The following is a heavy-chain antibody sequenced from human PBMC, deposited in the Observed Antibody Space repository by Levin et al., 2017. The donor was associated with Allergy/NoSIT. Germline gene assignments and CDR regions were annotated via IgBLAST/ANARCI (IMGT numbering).Heavy chain of an antibody. Sequence: GGSLRLSCAASGFTFSSYWMHWVRQAPGKGLVWVSRINNDGSSTRHADSVKGRFSISRDNAKNTLYLQLNSLRAEDTALYYCARGDIVLEPAAIPEGMDVWGQGTTVTVSS. D-gene: IGHD2-2*01. J-gene: IGHJ6*02. CDR1: GFTFSSYW. CDR3: ARGDIVLEPAAIPEGMDV. V-gene: IGHV3-74*01. CDR2: INNDGSST.